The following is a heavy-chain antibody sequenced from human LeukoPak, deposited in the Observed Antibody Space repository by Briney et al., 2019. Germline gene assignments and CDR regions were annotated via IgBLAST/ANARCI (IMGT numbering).Heavy chain of an antibody. D-gene: IGHD6-19*01. CDR1: GGSISSSSYY. Sequence: PSETLSLTCTVSGGSISSSSYYWGWIRQPPGKGLEWIGSIYYSGSTYYNPSLKSRVTISVDTSKNQFSLKLSSVTAADTAVYYCARSTPYMAVAPYYWGQGTLVTVSS. CDR3: ARSTPYMAVAPYY. V-gene: IGHV4-39*01. CDR2: IYYSGST. J-gene: IGHJ4*02.